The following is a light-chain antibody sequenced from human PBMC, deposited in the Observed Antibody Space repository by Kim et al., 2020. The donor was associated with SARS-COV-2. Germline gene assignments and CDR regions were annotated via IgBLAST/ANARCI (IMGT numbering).Light chain of an antibody. CDR3: QAWDGSTVI. CDR2: QDT. V-gene: IGLV3-1*01. J-gene: IGLJ2*01. Sequence: SYELTQPPSVSVSPGQTASITCSADKLGDKYACWHQQKPGQSPVLVIYQDTKRPSGIPERFSGSNSGNTATLTISGTQAMDEADYYCQAWDGSTVIFGGG. CDR1: KLGDKY.